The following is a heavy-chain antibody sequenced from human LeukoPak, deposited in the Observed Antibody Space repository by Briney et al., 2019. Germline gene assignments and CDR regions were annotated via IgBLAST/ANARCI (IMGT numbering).Heavy chain of an antibody. CDR2: INPNSGGT. D-gene: IGHD6-13*01. CDR1: GFTFTSSA. J-gene: IGHJ4*02. Sequence: GASVKVSCKASGFTFTSSAMHWVRQAPGQGLEWMGWINPNSGGTNYAQKFQGRVTMTRDTSISTAYMELSRLRSDDTAVYYCARLGVAAAATRSFDYWGQGTLVTVSS. CDR3: ARLGVAAAATRSFDY. V-gene: IGHV1-2*02.